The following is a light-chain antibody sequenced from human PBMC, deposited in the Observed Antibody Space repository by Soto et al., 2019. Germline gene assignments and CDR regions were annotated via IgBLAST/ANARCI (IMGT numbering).Light chain of an antibody. Sequence: QSVLTQPPSMSGSPGQRVTISCTGSNSNIGAGYDVHWYQQLPGTAPKLLLYGNTNRPSGVPDRFSGSKSGTSASLAITGLQADDEDDYYCQSYYSSLSGSVFGGGTKLTVL. CDR2: GNT. V-gene: IGLV1-40*01. CDR3: QSYYSSLSGSV. J-gene: IGLJ2*01. CDR1: NSNIGAGYD.